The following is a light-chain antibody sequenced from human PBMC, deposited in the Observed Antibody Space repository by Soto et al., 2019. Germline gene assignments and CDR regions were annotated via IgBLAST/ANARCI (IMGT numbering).Light chain of an antibody. Sequence: DIQMTQSPSTLSASLGDRVTITCRASRNIERWLAWYQQKPGKAPWLLIYDASTLETGVPSRFRGGRPGTEFHFSISSLQPDDNATYYCQHCDTYWAFGQGTKVEVE. CDR1: RNIERW. CDR3: QHCDTYWA. CDR2: DAS. V-gene: IGKV1-5*01. J-gene: IGKJ1*01.